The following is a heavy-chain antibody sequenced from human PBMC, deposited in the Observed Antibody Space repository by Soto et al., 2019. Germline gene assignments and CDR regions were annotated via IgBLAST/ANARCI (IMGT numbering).Heavy chain of an antibody. CDR2: IYYSGST. D-gene: IGHD6-19*01. Sequence: SETLSLTCTVSGGSISSSSYYWGWIRQPPGKGLEWIGSIYYSGSTYYNPSLKSRVTISVDTSKNQFSLKLSSVTAADTAVYYCARQNSSGWYLRISPYYGMDVWGQGTTVTVSS. V-gene: IGHV4-39*01. CDR3: ARQNSSGWYLRISPYYGMDV. CDR1: GGSISSSSYY. J-gene: IGHJ6*02.